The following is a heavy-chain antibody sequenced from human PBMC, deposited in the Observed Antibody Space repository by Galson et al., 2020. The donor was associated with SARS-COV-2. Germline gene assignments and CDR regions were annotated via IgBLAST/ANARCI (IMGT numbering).Heavy chain of an antibody. Sequence: ASVKVSCKASGYTFTGYYMHWVRQAPGQGLEWMGWINPNSGGTNYAQKFQGRVTMTRDTSISTAYMELSRLRSDDTAVYYCARDWGIAVAVWEYYFDYWGLGTLVTVSS. J-gene: IGHJ4*02. D-gene: IGHD6-19*01. CDR2: INPNSGGT. V-gene: IGHV1-2*02. CDR3: ARDWGIAVAVWEYYFDY. CDR1: GYTFTGYY.